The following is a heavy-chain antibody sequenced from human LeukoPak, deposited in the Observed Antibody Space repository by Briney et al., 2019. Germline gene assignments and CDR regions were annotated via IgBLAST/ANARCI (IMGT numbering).Heavy chain of an antibody. V-gene: IGHV3-15*01. CDR3: TTRRQDGC. Sequence: GGSLRLSCVGSGFTFSDAWISWVRHAPGKGLEWVGRIKSKIDGGTIDYAAPVKSRFTISRDDSRNTLYLQMNSLKIEDTTVYYCTTRRQDGCWGQGTLVTVS. D-gene: IGHD6-25*01. J-gene: IGHJ4*02. CDR1: GFTFSDAW. CDR2: IKSKIDGGTI.